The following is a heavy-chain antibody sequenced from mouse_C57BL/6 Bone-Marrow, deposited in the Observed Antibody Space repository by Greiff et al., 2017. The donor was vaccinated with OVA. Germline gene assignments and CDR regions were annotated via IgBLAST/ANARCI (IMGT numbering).Heavy chain of an antibody. CDR1: GFTFSDYY. Sequence: EVKLQESGGGLVQPGGSLKLSCAASGFTFSDYYMYWVRQTPEKRLEWVAYISNGGGSTYYPDTVKGRFTISRDNAKNTLYLQMSRLKSEDTAMYYCASLSTGTADYWGQGTTLTVSS. D-gene: IGHD4-1*02. CDR2: ISNGGGST. V-gene: IGHV5-12*01. CDR3: ASLSTGTADY. J-gene: IGHJ2*01.